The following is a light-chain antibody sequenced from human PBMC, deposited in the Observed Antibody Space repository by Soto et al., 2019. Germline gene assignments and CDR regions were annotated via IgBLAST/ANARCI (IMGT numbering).Light chain of an antibody. Sequence: DIVLTQSPESLAVSLGERATINCKSSQNIFHTSNKNNYLAWYQQKPGQPPKLLIYWSSTRESGVPDRFSGSGSGTDFTLTISRLQPEDVAVYYCQQYFLTPLTFGQGTKVEIK. CDR3: QQYFLTPLT. CDR1: QNIFHTSNKNNY. CDR2: WSS. V-gene: IGKV4-1*01. J-gene: IGKJ1*01.